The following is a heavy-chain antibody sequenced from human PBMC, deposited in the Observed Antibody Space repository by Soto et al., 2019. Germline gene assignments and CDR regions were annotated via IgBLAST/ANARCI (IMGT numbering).Heavy chain of an antibody. Sequence: PSETLSLTCTVPGGSISGYYWSRIRQPPGRRLEWIGYIHYSGTTNYNPSLKSRVTISIDTSKNQFSLRLTSVTAADTAIYYCARRPDYFYYLDVWGIGTTVTVSS. CDR2: IHYSGTT. CDR3: ARRPDYFYYLDV. V-gene: IGHV4-59*08. CDR1: GGSISGYY. J-gene: IGHJ6*03.